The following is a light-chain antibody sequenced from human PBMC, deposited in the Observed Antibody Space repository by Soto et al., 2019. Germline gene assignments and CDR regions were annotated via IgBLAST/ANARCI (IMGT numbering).Light chain of an antibody. Sequence: DILMTQSPLSLPVTPGERASISCRSSQSLLHSDGYNYLAWYLQKPGHSPQLLIDLASSRASGVPDRFSGSGSGTDFTLKISRVEAEDVGVYYCMQALQTPTFGGGTKVDIK. V-gene: IGKV2-28*01. CDR1: QSLLHSDGYNY. J-gene: IGKJ4*01. CDR3: MQALQTPT. CDR2: LAS.